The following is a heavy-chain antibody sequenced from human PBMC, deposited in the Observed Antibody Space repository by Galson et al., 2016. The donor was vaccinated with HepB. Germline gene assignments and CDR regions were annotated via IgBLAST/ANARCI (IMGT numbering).Heavy chain of an antibody. CDR2: ISANSGNT. Sequence: SVKVYCKASGYRFHTYGISWVRQAPGQGLEWLGWISANSGNTNYAQKFQDRVTMTRDTSASTVYMDLRSLRSDDTAVYYCARDVQFRFDFWGQGTLVTVSS. J-gene: IGHJ4*02. D-gene: IGHD5-24*01. V-gene: IGHV1-18*04. CDR1: GYRFHTYG. CDR3: ARDVQFRFDF.